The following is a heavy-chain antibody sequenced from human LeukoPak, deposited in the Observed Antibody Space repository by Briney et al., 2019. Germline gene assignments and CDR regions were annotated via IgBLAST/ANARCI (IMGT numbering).Heavy chain of an antibody. CDR2: MNPNSGNT. J-gene: IGHJ5*02. Sequence: GASVKVSCKASGYTFTSYDINWVRQATGQGLEWMGWMNPNSGNTGYAQKFQGRVTMTRNTSISTAYMELSSLRSEDTAVYYCARFASRDITMASDPWGQGTLVTVSS. V-gene: IGHV1-8*01. CDR1: GYTFTSYD. CDR3: ARFASRDITMASDP. D-gene: IGHD3-10*01.